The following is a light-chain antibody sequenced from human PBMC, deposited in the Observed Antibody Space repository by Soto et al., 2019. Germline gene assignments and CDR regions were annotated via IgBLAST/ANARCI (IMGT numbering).Light chain of an antibody. Sequence: EIQRTQSPSSLCASVGDRVTITCRASQSISSYLNWYQQKPGEAPKLLIYAASSLQSGVPSRFSGSGSGTDFTRTISSLQPEDVATYYCQQSYSTPLTFGGGTKVDVK. CDR1: QSISSY. CDR3: QQSYSTPLT. V-gene: IGKV1-39*01. J-gene: IGKJ4*01. CDR2: AAS.